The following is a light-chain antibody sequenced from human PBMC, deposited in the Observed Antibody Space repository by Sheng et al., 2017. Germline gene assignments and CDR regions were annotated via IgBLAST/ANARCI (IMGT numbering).Light chain of an antibody. CDR2: EDT. V-gene: IGLV3-1*01. CDR1: NLGNKY. Sequence: SYDLTQVPSVSVSQGQTASITCSGDNLGNKYSSWYQQKPGQSPLLVIYEDTKRPSGIPDRFSGSNSGNTATLTISGTQPLDEADYYCLASASTAVVFGGGTKLTVL. J-gene: IGLJ3*02. CDR3: LASASTAVV.